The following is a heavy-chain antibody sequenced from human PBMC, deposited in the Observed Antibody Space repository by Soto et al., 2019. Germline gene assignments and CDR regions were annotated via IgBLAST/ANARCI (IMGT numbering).Heavy chain of an antibody. CDR2: ITTTSTYK. CDR1: AFTFNNFP. Sequence: GSLRLSCVASAFTFNNFPMHWVRQAPGKGLQWLASITTTSTYKYYADSVKGRFSISRDNAKNSLYLELTNLRSEDTAVYYCAREKCSSTSSPHSMDFCGLATTVTVSS. D-gene: IGHD2-2*01. CDR3: AREKCSSTSSPHSMDF. J-gene: IGHJ6*02. V-gene: IGHV3-21*01.